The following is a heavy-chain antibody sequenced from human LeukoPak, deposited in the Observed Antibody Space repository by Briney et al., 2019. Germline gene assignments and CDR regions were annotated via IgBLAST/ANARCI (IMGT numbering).Heavy chain of an antibody. V-gene: IGHV4-59*01. CDR2: IYNSGST. Sequence: SETLSLTCSVSGGSISNVYWSWIRQPPGRGLEWIGYIYNSGSTNYNPSLKSRVTISIDTSKNQFSLKLSSVTAADTAIYYCARGQIPSAYWGQGTLVTVSS. CDR1: GGSISNVY. J-gene: IGHJ4*02. CDR3: ARGQIPSAY.